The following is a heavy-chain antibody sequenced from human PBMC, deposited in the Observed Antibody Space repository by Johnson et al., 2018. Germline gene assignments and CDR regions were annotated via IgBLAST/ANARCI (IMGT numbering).Heavy chain of an antibody. CDR1: GYTFTSYD. Sequence: VQLLESGAEVKKPGASVKVSCKASGYTFTSYDINWVRQATGQGLEWMGWMNPNSGNTGYAQKFPGRVTMTRNTSISTAYMELGSLRSEDTAVYYCAKEKRGSMLMDAFDIWGQGTMVTVSS. J-gene: IGHJ3*02. V-gene: IGHV1-8*01. CDR2: MNPNSGNT. D-gene: IGHD3-16*01. CDR3: AKEKRGSMLMDAFDI.